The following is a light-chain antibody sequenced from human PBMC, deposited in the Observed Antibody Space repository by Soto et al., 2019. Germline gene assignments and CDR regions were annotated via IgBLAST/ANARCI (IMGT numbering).Light chain of an antibody. CDR2: GAS. CDR1: QSVSSSY. Sequence: EIVLTQSPATLSLSPGERATLSCRASQSVSSSYLAWYQQRRGQAPRLLIYGASTRATGIPARFSGSGSGTEFTLTISSLQSEDFAVYYCQQYNNWPLTFGGGTKVDI. J-gene: IGKJ4*01. CDR3: QQYNNWPLT. V-gene: IGKV3-15*01.